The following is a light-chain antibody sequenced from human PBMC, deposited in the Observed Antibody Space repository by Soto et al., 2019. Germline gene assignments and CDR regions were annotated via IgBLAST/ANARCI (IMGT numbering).Light chain of an antibody. Sequence: QSALTQPASVSGAPGQSITISCTGTSSDVGGYNSFSWYQQHPGKAPKLMIYNVNNRPSGISNRFSGSKSGNTASLTISGLQAEDEADYYCSSYTSTSTYAFGTGTKVTVL. CDR2: NVN. J-gene: IGLJ1*01. CDR1: SSDVGGYNS. CDR3: SSYTSTSTYA. V-gene: IGLV2-14*03.